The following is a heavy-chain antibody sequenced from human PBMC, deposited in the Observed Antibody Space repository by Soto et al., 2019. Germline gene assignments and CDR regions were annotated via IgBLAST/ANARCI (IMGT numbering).Heavy chain of an antibody. Sequence: QLQLQESGPGLVKPSETLSLTCTVSSAPVSSSTYTWGWIRQPPGKGLEWIGSIYYSGSTYYNPPLSSRVTASVDTSKHQFSLKVTSVTAADTAVYYCARLHGYCISSSCHGHYAMDVWGQGTTVTVSS. CDR1: SAPVSSSTYT. D-gene: IGHD2-2*01. J-gene: IGHJ6*02. CDR2: IYYSGST. V-gene: IGHV4-39*01. CDR3: ARLHGYCISSSCHGHYAMDV.